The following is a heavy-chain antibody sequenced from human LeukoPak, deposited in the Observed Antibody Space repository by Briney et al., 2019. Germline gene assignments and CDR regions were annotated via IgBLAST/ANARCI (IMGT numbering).Heavy chain of an antibody. Sequence: GRSLRLSCAASGFTFSSYAMHWVRQAPGKGLEWVAVISYDGSNKYYADSVKGRFTISRDNSKNTLYLQMNSLIYEDTAVYYCAKTGFQWGEYFYYMDVWGKGTTVTVSS. CDR2: ISYDGSNK. V-gene: IGHV3-30-3*02. J-gene: IGHJ6*03. D-gene: IGHD1-14*01. CDR3: AKTGFQWGEYFYYMDV. CDR1: GFTFSSYA.